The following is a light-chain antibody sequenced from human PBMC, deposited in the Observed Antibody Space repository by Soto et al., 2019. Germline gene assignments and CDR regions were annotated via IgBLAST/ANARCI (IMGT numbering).Light chain of an antibody. V-gene: IGKV3-15*01. J-gene: IGKJ5*01. CDR2: GAS. CDR3: QQYYDWPIT. CDR1: QSVRSN. Sequence: EIVMTRSPATLSVSPGERATLSCRASQSVRSNLAWYKQKPGQAPRLLIYGASTRATGIPARFSGSGSGADFTLTISSLQSEDFAVYYCQQYYDWPITFGQGTRLEIK.